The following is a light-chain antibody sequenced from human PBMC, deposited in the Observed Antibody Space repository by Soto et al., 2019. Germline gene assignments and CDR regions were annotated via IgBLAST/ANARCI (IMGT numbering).Light chain of an antibody. Sequence: QPALAQPASVSGSPGQSITISCTGTSSDVGGYNSVSWYRQDPGKAPKLIIYDVTYRPSGVSNRFSGSKSGNTASLTISGLQSEDEADYHCSSFTSSITYVFGTGTKVTVL. J-gene: IGLJ1*01. CDR2: DVT. V-gene: IGLV2-14*01. CDR3: SSFTSSITYV. CDR1: SSDVGGYNS.